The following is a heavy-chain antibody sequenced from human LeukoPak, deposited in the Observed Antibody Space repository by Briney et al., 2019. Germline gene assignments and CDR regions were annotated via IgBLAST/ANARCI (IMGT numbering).Heavy chain of an antibody. Sequence: PSETLSLTCTVSGGSISSYYWSWIRQPPGKELEWIGYIYYSGSANYNPSLKSRVTISVDTSKNQFSLKLSSVTAADTAVYYCARELDDAFDIWGQGTMVTVSS. CDR1: GGSISSYY. D-gene: IGHD1-1*01. V-gene: IGHV4-59*01. CDR2: IYYSGSA. CDR3: ARELDDAFDI. J-gene: IGHJ3*02.